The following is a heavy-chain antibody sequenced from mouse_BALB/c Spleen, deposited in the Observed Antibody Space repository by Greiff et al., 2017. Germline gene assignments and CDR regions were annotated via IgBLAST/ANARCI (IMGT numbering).Heavy chain of an antibody. V-gene: IGHV5-6-5*01. Sequence: EVMLVESGGGLVKPGGSLKLSCAASGFTFSSYAMSWVRQTPEKRLEWVASISSGGSTYYPDSVKGRFTISRDNARNILYLQMSSLRSEDTAMYYCARDYYGDYWGQGTTLTVSS. D-gene: IGHD1-2*01. CDR2: ISSGGST. J-gene: IGHJ2*01. CDR3: ARDYYGDY. CDR1: GFTFSSYA.